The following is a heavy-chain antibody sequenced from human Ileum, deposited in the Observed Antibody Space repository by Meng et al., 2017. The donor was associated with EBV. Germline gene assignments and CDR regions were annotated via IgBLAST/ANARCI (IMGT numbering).Heavy chain of an antibody. CDR3: ARPIAAAGWFDP. CDR1: GGLINSSSYY. V-gene: IGHV4-39*01. D-gene: IGHD6-13*01. Sequence: QLPLQDSGLGLVKTSETMYHICTVSGGLINSSSYYWGWIRQSPGKGLEWIGSIYYSGRTYYNPSLKSRVTISVDTSKNQFALKLSSVTAADTAVYYCARPIAAAGWFDPWGQGTLVTVSS. J-gene: IGHJ5*02. CDR2: IYYSGRT.